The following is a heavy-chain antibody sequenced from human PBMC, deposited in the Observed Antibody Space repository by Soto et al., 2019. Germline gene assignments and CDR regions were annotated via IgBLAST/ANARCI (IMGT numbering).Heavy chain of an antibody. CDR2: ISGSGGST. V-gene: IGHV3-23*01. CDR3: AKTLDSYSSGWYVNRPYYFDY. CDR1: GFTFSSYA. D-gene: IGHD6-19*01. J-gene: IGHJ4*02. Sequence: GGSLRLSCGASGFTFSSYAMSWVRQAPGKGLEWVSAISGSGGSTYYADSVKGRFTISRDNSKNTLYLQMNSLRAGDTAVYYCAKTLDSYSSGWYVNRPYYFDYWGQGTLVTVSS.